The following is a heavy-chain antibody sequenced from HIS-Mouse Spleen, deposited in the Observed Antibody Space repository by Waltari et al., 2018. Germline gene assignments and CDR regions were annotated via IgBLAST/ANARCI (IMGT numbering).Heavy chain of an antibody. CDR2: ITPNSGGT. CDR3: ARSPSGSSWYDY. Sequence: QVQLVQSGAEVKKPGASVKVSCKASGYTFTGYYMQWVRPAPGEGLEWMGWITPNSGGTNYAQKFQGRVPMTRETSISTAYMELSRLRSDDTAVYYCARSPSGSSWYDYWGQGTLVTVSS. CDR1: GYTFTGYY. V-gene: IGHV1-2*02. J-gene: IGHJ4*02. D-gene: IGHD6-13*01.